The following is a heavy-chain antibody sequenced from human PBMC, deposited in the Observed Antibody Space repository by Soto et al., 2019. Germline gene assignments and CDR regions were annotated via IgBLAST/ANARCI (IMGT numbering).Heavy chain of an antibody. CDR2: IYSGGST. CDR1: GFTVSSNY. V-gene: IGHV3-53*05. D-gene: IGHD3-22*01. Sequence: GGSLRLSCAASGFTVSSNYMSWVRQAPGKGLEWVSVIYSGGSTYYADSVKGRFTISRDNSKNTLYLQMGSLRAEDMAVYYCARFYYDYSDYYLVRYFDYWGQGTLVTVSS. CDR3: ARFYYDYSDYYLVRYFDY. J-gene: IGHJ4*02.